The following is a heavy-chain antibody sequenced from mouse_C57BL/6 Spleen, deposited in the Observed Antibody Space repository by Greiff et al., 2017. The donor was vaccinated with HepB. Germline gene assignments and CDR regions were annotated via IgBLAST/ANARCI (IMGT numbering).Heavy chain of an antibody. CDR3: AREGSNYVGAMDY. V-gene: IGHV1-50*01. D-gene: IGHD2-5*01. J-gene: IGHJ4*01. Sequence: QVQLQQPGAELVKPGASVKLSCKASGYTFTSYWMQWVKQRPGQGLEWIGEIDPSDSYTNYNQKFKGKATLTVDTSSSTANMQLSSLTSEDSAVYYCAREGSNYVGAMDYWGQGTSVTVSS. CDR2: IDPSDSYT. CDR1: GYTFTSYW.